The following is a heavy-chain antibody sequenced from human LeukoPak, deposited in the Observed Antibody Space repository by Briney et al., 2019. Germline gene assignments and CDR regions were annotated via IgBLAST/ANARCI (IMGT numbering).Heavy chain of an antibody. CDR2: ISAYNGNT. V-gene: IGHV1-18*01. D-gene: IGHD2-2*01. J-gene: IGHJ5*02. Sequence: ASVKVSCKASGYSFTSYGIGWVRQAPGQGLEWMGWISAYNGNTNYAQKLQGRVTMTIETSTSTAYMEVRSLRSDDTAVYYCARDRYCTITKCSNWFDPWGQGTLVTVSS. CDR1: GYSFTSYG. CDR3: ARDRYCTITKCSNWFDP.